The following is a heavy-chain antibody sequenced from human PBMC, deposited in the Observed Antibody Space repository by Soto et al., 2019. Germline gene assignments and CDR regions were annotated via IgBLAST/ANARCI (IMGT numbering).Heavy chain of an antibody. CDR2: ISWNSGSI. CDR1: GSTFDEYA. J-gene: IGHJ4*01. D-gene: IGHD3-3*01. Sequence: QPGGSLRLSCAASGSTFDEYAMHWVRQAPGKGLEWVSGISWNSGSIDYADSVKGRFTISRDNAKNSLYLQMNSLRADDTAFYYCAKVRVYDFWNGAFDYWGHGTLVTVSS. CDR3: AKVRVYDFWNGAFDY. V-gene: IGHV3-9*01.